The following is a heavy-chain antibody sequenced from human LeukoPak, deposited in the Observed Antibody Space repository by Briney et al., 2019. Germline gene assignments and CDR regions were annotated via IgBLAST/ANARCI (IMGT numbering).Heavy chain of an antibody. V-gene: IGHV4-34*01. CDR1: GGSFSGYY. CDR3: ARLRFLEWLLSNDAFDI. CDR2: INHSGST. D-gene: IGHD3-3*01. J-gene: IGHJ3*02. Sequence: PSETLSLTCAVYGGSFSGYYWSWIRQPPGKGLEWIGEINHSGSTNYNPSLKSRVTISVDTSKNQFSLKLSSVTAADTAVYYCARLRFLEWLLSNDAFDIWGQGTMVTVSS.